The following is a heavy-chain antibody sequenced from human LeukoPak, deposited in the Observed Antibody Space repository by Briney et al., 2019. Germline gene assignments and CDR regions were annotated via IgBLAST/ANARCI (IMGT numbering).Heavy chain of an antibody. CDR2: IDGSGGRP. D-gene: IGHD3-3*01. J-gene: IGHJ4*02. CDR3: ARGKDHDFWNPFDY. V-gene: IGHV3-23*01. CDR1: GFTLSNYA. Sequence: GGSLRLSRAASGFTLSNYALDWVRPAPGEGVEGVSGIDGSGGRPPSADSVKGRFTISRDISKNTLYLQMDSLRAEDTAAYYCARGKDHDFWNPFDYWGQGTLVTVSS.